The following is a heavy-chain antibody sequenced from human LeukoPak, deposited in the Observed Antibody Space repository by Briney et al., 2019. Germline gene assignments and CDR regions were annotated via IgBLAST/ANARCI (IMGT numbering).Heavy chain of an antibody. CDR2: IYYSGST. D-gene: IGHD2-2*01. V-gene: IGHV4-59*12. J-gene: IGHJ6*03. CDR1: GGSISSYY. Sequence: PSETLSLTCTVSGGSISSYYWSWIRQPPGKGLEWIGYIYYSGSTNYNPSLKSRVTISVDTSKNQFSLKLSSVTAADTAVYYCAREIVVVPAAMGSGHMDVWGKGTTVTVSS. CDR3: AREIVVVPAAMGSGHMDV.